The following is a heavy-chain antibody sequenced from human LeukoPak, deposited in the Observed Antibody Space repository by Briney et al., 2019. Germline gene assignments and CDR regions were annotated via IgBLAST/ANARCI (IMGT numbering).Heavy chain of an antibody. Sequence: GGSLRLSCAASGFTFSSYSMNWVRQAPAKGLDGVAVISYDGSNKYYADSVKGRFTISRDNSKNTLYLQMNSLRAEDTAVYYCAKTPMRRTYYFDYWGQGTLVTVSS. CDR1: GFTFSSYS. J-gene: IGHJ4*02. CDR2: ISYDGSNK. CDR3: AKTPMRRTYYFDY. V-gene: IGHV3-30*18. D-gene: IGHD2-2*01.